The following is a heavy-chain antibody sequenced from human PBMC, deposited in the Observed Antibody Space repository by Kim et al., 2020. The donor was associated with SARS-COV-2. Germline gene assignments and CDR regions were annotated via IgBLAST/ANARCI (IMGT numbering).Heavy chain of an antibody. V-gene: IGHV4-59*01. CDR3: ARGSVIVVQYAFDI. CDR1: GGSISSYY. CDR2: IYYSGST. Sequence: SETLSLTCTVSGGSISSYYWSWIRQPPGKGLEWIGYIYYSGSTNYNPSLKSRVTISVDTSKNQFSLKLSSVTAADTAVYYCARGSVIVVQYAFDIWGQGTMVTVSS. J-gene: IGHJ3*02. D-gene: IGHD3-22*01.